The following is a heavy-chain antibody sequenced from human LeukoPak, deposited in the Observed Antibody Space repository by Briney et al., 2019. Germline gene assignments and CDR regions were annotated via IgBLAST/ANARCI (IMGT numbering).Heavy chain of an antibody. CDR3: ARDPLQHLYSGTYLGRDY. D-gene: IGHD1-26*01. V-gene: IGHV1-69*04. Sequence: ASVRVSCKASGGTFSSYAISWVRQAPGQGLEWMGRIIPILGIANYAQKFQGRVTITADKSTSTAYMELSSLRSEDTAVYYCARDPLQHLYSGTYLGRDYWGQGTLVTVSS. J-gene: IGHJ4*02. CDR1: GGTFSSYA. CDR2: IIPILGIA.